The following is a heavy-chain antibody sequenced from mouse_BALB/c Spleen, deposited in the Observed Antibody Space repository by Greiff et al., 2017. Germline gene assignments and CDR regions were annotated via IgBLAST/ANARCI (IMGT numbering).Heavy chain of an antibody. CDR3: ARGGYYDYDGYWYFDV. J-gene: IGHJ1*01. V-gene: IGHV1S56*01. CDR1: GYTFTSYY. D-gene: IGHD2-4*01. CDR2: IYPGDGST. Sequence: QVQLKQSGPELVKPGASVKMSCKASGYTFTSYYIHWVKQRPGQGLEWIGWIYPGDGSTKYNEKFKGKTTLTADKSSSTAYMLLSSLTSEDSAIYFCARGGYYDYDGYWYFDVWGAGTTVTVSS.